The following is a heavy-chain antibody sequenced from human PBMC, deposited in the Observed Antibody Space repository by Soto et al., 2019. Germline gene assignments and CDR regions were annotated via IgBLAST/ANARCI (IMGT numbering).Heavy chain of an antibody. CDR3: AKSLFGGPDI. CDR1: RFTFSTYA. Sequence: EVQLLESGGGLVQPGGSLRLSCAASRFTFSTYAMSWVRQAPGKGLEWVSGISGGGGDTSYADSMRGRFTCSRDNSKNTLYLQMNSLRAEDTALYYCAKSLFGGPDIWGQGTMVTVSS. D-gene: IGHD2-15*01. V-gene: IGHV3-23*01. CDR2: ISGGGGDT. J-gene: IGHJ3*02.